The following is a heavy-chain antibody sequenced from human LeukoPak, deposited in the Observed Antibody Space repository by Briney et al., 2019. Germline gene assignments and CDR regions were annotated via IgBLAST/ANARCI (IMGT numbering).Heavy chain of an antibody. Sequence: ASVKVSCKASGYTFTGYYMHWVRQAPGQGLEWMGWINPHSGGTNYAQKFQGRVTMTRDTSISTAYMELSRLRSDDTAVYYCARGFLGDSSGYYYGGFDYWGQGTLVTVSS. D-gene: IGHD3-22*01. CDR3: ARGFLGDSSGYYYGGFDY. CDR2: INPHSGGT. V-gene: IGHV1-2*02. CDR1: GYTFTGYY. J-gene: IGHJ4*02.